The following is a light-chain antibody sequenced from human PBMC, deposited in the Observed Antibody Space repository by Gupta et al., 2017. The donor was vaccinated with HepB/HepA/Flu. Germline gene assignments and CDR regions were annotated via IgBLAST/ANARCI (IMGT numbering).Light chain of an antibody. Sequence: EVVMTQSPLSLPVTLGQSASISCKSSQSLVHTDGYIYLNWFHQRPGQSPRRLIYKVSNRDSGVPDRFSGSGSGTDFTLNISRGEAEDVGVYYCMQGTFLRTFGQGTKVEI. CDR3: MQGTFLRT. J-gene: IGKJ1*01. CDR1: QSLVHTDGYIY. CDR2: KVS. V-gene: IGKV2-30*02.